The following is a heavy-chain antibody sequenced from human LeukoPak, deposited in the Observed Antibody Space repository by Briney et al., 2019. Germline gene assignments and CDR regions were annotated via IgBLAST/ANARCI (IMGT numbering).Heavy chain of an antibody. CDR1: GFTFSDYY. Sequence: GGSLRLSCAASGFTFSDYYMSWIRQAPGKGLERVSYISSSGSTIYYADSVKGRFTISRDNAKNSLYLQMNSLRAEDTAVYYCARDGDSVYYNFWSGYYLDYCYMDVWGKGTTVTVSS. CDR2: ISSSGSTI. J-gene: IGHJ6*03. D-gene: IGHD3-3*01. V-gene: IGHV3-11*01. CDR3: ARDGDSVYYNFWSGYYLDYCYMDV.